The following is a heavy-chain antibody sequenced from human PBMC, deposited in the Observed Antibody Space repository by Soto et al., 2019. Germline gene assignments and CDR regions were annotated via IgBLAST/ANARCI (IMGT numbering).Heavy chain of an antibody. Sequence: EVKVVESGGGLVQPGGSLRLSCADSGFTFSTYWMHWVRQVPGKGLVWVSRITGDGSSLSYADSVKGRFTISRDNVENTVYLQMGSLRADDTAVYYCARGLKNYYGVDVWGQGTTVTVSS. CDR1: GFTFSTYW. CDR3: ARGLKNYYGVDV. J-gene: IGHJ6*02. V-gene: IGHV3-74*01. CDR2: ITGDGSSL.